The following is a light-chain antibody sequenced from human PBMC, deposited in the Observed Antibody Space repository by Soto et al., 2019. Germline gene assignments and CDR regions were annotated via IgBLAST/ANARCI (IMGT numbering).Light chain of an antibody. CDR3: ALYMGSGISV. J-gene: IGLJ3*02. Sequence: QAVVTQEPSFSVSPGGTVTLTCGLSSGSVSGRYYPSWYQQTPGRSPRTLIYTTNTRSSGVPDRFSGSILGNKAALTITGAQADDESNYYCALYMGSGISVFGGGTKLTVL. CDR1: SGSVSGRYY. V-gene: IGLV8-61*01. CDR2: TTN.